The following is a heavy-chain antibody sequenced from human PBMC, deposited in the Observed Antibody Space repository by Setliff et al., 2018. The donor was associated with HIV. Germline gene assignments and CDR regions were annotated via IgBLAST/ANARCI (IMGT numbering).Heavy chain of an antibody. Sequence: GGSLRLSCAASGFTFRTYNMNWVRQAPGKGLEWVASLSSDGRYIYYADSLRGRSTISRDDAKNSLYLQIYSLRDEDTAIYYCARDRASSGYYSHFDHWGEGIMVTIS. CDR3: ARDRASSGYYSHFDH. J-gene: IGHJ4*02. CDR1: GFTFRTYN. V-gene: IGHV3-21*01. CDR2: LSSDGRYI. D-gene: IGHD3-22*01.